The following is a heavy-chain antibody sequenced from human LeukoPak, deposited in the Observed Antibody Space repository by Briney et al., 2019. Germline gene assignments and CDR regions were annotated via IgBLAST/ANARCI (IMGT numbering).Heavy chain of an antibody. D-gene: IGHD1-26*01. Sequence: GGSLRLSCAASGFTFSDYYMSWIRQAPGKGLEWVSYISSSGSTIYYADSVKGRFTISRDNSKNTLHLQMNSLRSEDTAVYYCARGRLGATIGIEFDYWGQGTLVTVSS. CDR1: GFTFSDYY. J-gene: IGHJ4*02. CDR3: ARGRLGATIGIEFDY. CDR2: ISSSGSTI. V-gene: IGHV3-11*01.